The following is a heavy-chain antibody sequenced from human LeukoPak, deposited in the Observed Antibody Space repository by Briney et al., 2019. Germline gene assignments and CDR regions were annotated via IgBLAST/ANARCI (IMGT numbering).Heavy chain of an antibody. J-gene: IGHJ3*02. V-gene: IGHV3-21*01. CDR1: GFTFSSYS. CDR3: ARDSRASGWNWGDAFDI. D-gene: IGHD6-19*01. Sequence: GGSLRLSCAASGFTFSSYSMNWVRQAPGKGLEWVSSISSSSSYIYYADSVKGRFTISRDNAKNSLYLQMNSLRAEDTAVYYCARDSRASGWNWGDAFDIWGQGTIVTVSS. CDR2: ISSSSSYI.